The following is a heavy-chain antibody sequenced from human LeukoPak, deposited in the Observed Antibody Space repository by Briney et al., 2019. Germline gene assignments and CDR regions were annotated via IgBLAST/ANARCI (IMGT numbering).Heavy chain of an antibody. CDR3: ARGPITLDNDYFDS. CDR1: GYTFTNHG. CDR2: ITGNTERP. Sequence: ASVKVSCKASGYTFTNHGMNWVRQAPGQGLQWMGWITGNTERPMYAQDFRGRFVFSVANSVSTAYLEISDLRSEDTGIYYCARGPITLDNDYFDSWGQGTLVTVSS. V-gene: IGHV7-4-1*02. D-gene: IGHD5-24*01. J-gene: IGHJ4*02.